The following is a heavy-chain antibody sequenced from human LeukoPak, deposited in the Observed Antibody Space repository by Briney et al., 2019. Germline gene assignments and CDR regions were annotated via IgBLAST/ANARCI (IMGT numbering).Heavy chain of an antibody. V-gene: IGHV5-51*01. CDR3: ARPSAIASVDY. D-gene: IGHD6-13*01. J-gene: IGHJ4*02. CDR2: IYPGDSDT. CDR1: GYIFTSYW. Sequence: GESLQISCKGSGYIFTSYWIGWVRQMPGKGLEWMGIIYPGDSDTRYSPSFQGQVTISADKSISTAYLQWSSLKASDTAIYYCARPSAIASVDYWGQGTLVTVSS.